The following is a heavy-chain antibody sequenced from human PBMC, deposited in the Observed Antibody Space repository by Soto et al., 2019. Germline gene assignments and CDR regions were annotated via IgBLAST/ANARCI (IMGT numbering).Heavy chain of an antibody. CDR2: FSLSGTT. D-gene: IGHD2-8*02. J-gene: IGHJ4*02. CDR1: GASITGSSY. Sequence: SETLSLTCTVSGASITGSSYWSWIRQPAGKGLEWIGRFSLSGTTNYNPSLRSRVTMSADVSKNQFSLRLTSVTAADTALYYCARGMTPPGAPAWYYFDSWGQGTLVTVSS. V-gene: IGHV4-4*07. CDR3: ARGMTPPGAPAWYYFDS.